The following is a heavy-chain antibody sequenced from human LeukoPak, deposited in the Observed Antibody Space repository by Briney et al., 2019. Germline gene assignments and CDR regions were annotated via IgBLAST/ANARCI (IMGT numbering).Heavy chain of an antibody. CDR1: GYTFTGYY. CDR2: INPNSGGT. V-gene: IGHV1-2*02. Sequence: ASVKVSCKASGYTFTGYYMNWVRQAPGQGLEWMGWINPNSGGTSYAQKFQGRVTMIRDTSISTAYMELSRLRSDDTAVYYCVRNPIDCSGGSCYSRFDPWGQGTLVTVYS. D-gene: IGHD2-15*01. CDR3: VRNPIDCSGGSCYSRFDP. J-gene: IGHJ5*02.